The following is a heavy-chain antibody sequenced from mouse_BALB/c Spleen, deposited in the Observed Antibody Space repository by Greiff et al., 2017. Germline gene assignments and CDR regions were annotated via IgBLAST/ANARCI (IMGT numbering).Heavy chain of an antibody. CDR3: ARRGVYYYWDY. V-gene: IGHV1S137*01. J-gene: IGHJ4*01. CDR1: GYTFTDYA. CDR2: ISTYYGDA. D-gene: IGHD2-4*01. Sequence: LVESGAELVRPGVSVKISCKGSGYTFTDYAMHWVKQSHAKSLEWIGVISTYYGDASYNQKFKGKATMTVDKSSSTAYMELARLTSEDSAIYYCARRGVYYYWDYWGQGTSVTVSS.